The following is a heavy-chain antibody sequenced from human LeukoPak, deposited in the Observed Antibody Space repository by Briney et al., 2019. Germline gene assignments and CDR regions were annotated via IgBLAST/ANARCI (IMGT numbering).Heavy chain of an antibody. J-gene: IGHJ4*02. V-gene: IGHV4-34*01. CDR1: GGSSSGYS. D-gene: IGHD2-2*01. CDR2: INHSGRT. Sequence: SQTLSPTSAVYGGSSSGYSTSWIRPPPGEGLEWIGEINHSGRTNNNTSLKSRVTISVDTSKNQFSLKLSSVTAADTAVYYCARGKGHCGSTSCSLYFDYLGQGTLVADCS. CDR3: ARGKGHCGSTSCSLYFDY.